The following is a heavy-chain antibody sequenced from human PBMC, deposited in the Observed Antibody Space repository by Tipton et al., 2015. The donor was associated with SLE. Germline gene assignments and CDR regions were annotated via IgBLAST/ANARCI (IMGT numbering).Heavy chain of an antibody. CDR1: GFTFSSYS. V-gene: IGHV3-21*01. CDR2: ISSSSSYI. Sequence: SLRLSCAAPGFTFSSYSMNWVRQAPGKGLEWVSSISSSSSYIYYADSVKGRFTISRDNAKNSLYLQMNSLRAEDTAVYYCAKRIGWETAFDIWGQGTMVTVSS. J-gene: IGHJ3*02. D-gene: IGHD1-26*01. CDR3: AKRIGWETAFDI.